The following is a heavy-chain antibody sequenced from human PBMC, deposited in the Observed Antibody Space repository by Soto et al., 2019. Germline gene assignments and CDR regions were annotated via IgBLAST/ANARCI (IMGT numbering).Heavy chain of an antibody. D-gene: IGHD5-18*01. CDR1: GGTFTSYA. CDR2: IIPIFGTA. V-gene: IGHV1-69*12. CDR3: ARGKDTAMVTFYYYYGMDV. J-gene: IGHJ6*02. Sequence: QVQLVQSGAEVKKPGSSVKVSCKASGGTFTSYAINWVRQAPGQGLEWMGGIIPIFGTANYAQKFQGRVTISADESMTTAYMELSSLTSDDTAVYYCARGKDTAMVTFYYYYGMDVWGHGTTVTVSS.